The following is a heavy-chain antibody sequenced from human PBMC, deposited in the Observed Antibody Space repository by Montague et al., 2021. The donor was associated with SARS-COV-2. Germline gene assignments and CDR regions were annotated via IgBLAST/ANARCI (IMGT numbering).Heavy chain of an antibody. J-gene: IGHJ3*02. CDR1: GGSISSRSYY. CDR3: ARHGDSGYEPDGFHI. V-gene: IGHV4-39*01. Sequence: SETLSLTCTVSGGSISSRSYYWGWIRQSPGMGLEWIGSIHYSGGTFYNPSLKSRVTISVDTSKNQFSLRVSGVTAEDTTVYFCARHGDSGYEPDGFHIWGQGTRVTVSS. CDR2: IHYSGGT. D-gene: IGHD5-12*01.